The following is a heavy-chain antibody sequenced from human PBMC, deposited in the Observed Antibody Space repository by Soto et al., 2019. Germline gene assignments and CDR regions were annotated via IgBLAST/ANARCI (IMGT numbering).Heavy chain of an antibody. CDR3: ARHVARPVLNRGAGPAAIDWFDP. CDR2: IYYSGST. V-gene: IGHV4-59*08. CDR1: GGSISSYY. Sequence: QVQLQESGPGLVKPSETLSLTCTVSGGSISSYYWNWIRQPPGKGLEWIGYIYYSGSTNYNPSLRSRVTISVDTSKNQFSLKLSSVTAADTAVYYCARHVARPVLNRGAGPAAIDWFDPWGQGTLVTVSS. J-gene: IGHJ5*02. D-gene: IGHD2-2*01.